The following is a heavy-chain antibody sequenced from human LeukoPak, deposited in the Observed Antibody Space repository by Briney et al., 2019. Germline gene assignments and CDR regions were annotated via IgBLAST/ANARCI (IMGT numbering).Heavy chain of an antibody. CDR3: AKDRGDRYWYFDL. CDR1: GFTFSNYA. V-gene: IGHV3-23*01. CDR2: LSGSGDST. Sequence: GGSLRLSCVVSGFTFSNYAMSWVRQAPGKGLDWVSGLSGSGDSTFYADSVKGRVTISRDNSKNTVYLQMNSLRAEDTAVYSCAKDRGDRYWYFDLWGRGTLVSVSS. J-gene: IGHJ2*01. D-gene: IGHD4-17*01.